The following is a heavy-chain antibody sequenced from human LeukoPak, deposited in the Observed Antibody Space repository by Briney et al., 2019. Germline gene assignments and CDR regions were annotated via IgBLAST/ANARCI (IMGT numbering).Heavy chain of an antibody. CDR3: AKGPVVVPAAIGF. CDR1: GFTFSNYA. D-gene: IGHD2-2*01. V-gene: IGHV3-23*01. Sequence: GGSLRLSCAASGFTFSNYAMSWVRQAPGKGLEWVSLISGSGDATKYADSVKGRFTISRDNSKNTLYLQMNSLRAEDTAVYYCAKGPVVVPAAIGFWGQGTLVTVSS. J-gene: IGHJ4*02. CDR2: ISGSGDAT.